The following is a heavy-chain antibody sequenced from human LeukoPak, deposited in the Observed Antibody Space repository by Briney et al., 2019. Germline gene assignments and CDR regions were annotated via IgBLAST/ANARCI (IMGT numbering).Heavy chain of an antibody. V-gene: IGHV3-23*01. CDR2: ISGSGGST. Sequence: GGSLRLSCAASGFTFSNYGMSWVRQAPGKGLEWVSAISGSGGSTYYADSVKGRFTISRDNSKNTLYLQMNSLRAEDTAVYYCAKDLGYCSGGSCYYYYYYMDVWGKGTTVTVSS. CDR1: GFTFSNYG. J-gene: IGHJ6*03. D-gene: IGHD2-15*01. CDR3: AKDLGYCSGGSCYYYYYYMDV.